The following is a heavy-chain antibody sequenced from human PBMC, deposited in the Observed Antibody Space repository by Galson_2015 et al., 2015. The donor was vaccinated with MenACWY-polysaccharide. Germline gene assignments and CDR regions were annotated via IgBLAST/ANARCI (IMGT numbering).Heavy chain of an antibody. V-gene: IGHV3-33*01. Sequence: SLRLSCEASGIRFSGTGMHWVRQAPGKGLEWVAVIKYDGANKVYADTVKGRFTMSRDNSKNTLYLEMNSLRAEDTAVYYCAREGSRIVFHAFDTWGQGTMVTVSS. CDR3: AREGSRIVFHAFDT. CDR2: IKYDGANK. J-gene: IGHJ3*02. CDR1: GIRFSGTG. D-gene: IGHD6-13*01.